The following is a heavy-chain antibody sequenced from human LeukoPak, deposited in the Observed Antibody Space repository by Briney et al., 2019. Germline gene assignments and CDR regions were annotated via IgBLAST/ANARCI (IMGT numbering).Heavy chain of an antibody. V-gene: IGHV4-4*07. Sequence: PSETLSLTCTVSGGSISSYYRSWIRQPAGKGLEWIGRIYTSGSTNYNPSLKSRVTMSVDTSKNQFSLKLSSVTAADTAVYYCARGRFLEWLSDYYYYGMDVWGQGTTVTVSS. J-gene: IGHJ6*02. D-gene: IGHD3-3*01. CDR2: IYTSGST. CDR3: ARGRFLEWLSDYYYYGMDV. CDR1: GGSISSYY.